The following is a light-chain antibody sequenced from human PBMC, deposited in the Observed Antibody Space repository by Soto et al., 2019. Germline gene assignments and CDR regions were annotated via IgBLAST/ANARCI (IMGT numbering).Light chain of an antibody. V-gene: IGKV3-11*01. CDR2: GAS. Sequence: EVVLTQSPATLSLSPGERATLSCRASQSVRTFLDWYQQKPGQAPRLLIYGASNRATGIPARFSGSGSGTDFTLTSSSLEPEDFAVYYCQQHSHWPPWTFGQGTRVEIQ. CDR3: QQHSHWPPWT. J-gene: IGKJ1*01. CDR1: QSVRTF.